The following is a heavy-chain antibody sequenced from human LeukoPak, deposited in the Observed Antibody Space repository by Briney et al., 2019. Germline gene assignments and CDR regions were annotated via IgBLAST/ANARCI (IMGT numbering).Heavy chain of an antibody. V-gene: IGHV4-34*01. Sequence: SETLSLTCAVYGGSFSGYYWSWIRQPPGKELEWIGEINHSGSTNYNPSLKSRVTISVDTSKNQFSLKLSSVTAADTAVYYCARGVDYYGVWGQGTLVTVSS. J-gene: IGHJ4*02. D-gene: IGHD3-10*01. CDR3: ARGVDYYGV. CDR2: INHSGST. CDR1: GGSFSGYY.